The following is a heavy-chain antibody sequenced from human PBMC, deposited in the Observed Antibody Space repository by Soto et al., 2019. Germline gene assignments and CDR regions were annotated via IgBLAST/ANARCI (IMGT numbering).Heavy chain of an antibody. D-gene: IGHD2-15*01. CDR3: ARAEYCEGGSCLNWFSP. CDR1: GYTFATYG. V-gene: IGHV1-18*01. J-gene: IGHJ5*02. CDR2: ISAYNGNT. Sequence: QVQLVQSGVEVKKPGASVKVSCRASGYTFATYGINWARQAPGQGLEWMGWISAYNGNTNYAQKYQGRVTMTTDTSTSTAYMELRSRTSDDPAVYYCARAEYCEGGSCLNWFSPWGEGTLVTVTS.